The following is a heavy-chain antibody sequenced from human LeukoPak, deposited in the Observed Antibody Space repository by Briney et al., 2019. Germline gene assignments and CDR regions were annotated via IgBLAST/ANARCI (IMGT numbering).Heavy chain of an antibody. CDR3: ARAITMVRGVIPSFVY. CDR2: MNPNSGNT. Sequence: GASVKVSCKASGYTFTGYDINWVRQATGQGLEWMGWMNPNSGNTGYAQKFQGRVTMTRNTSISTAYMELSSLRSEDTAVYYCARAITMVRGVIPSFVYWGQGTLVTVSS. V-gene: IGHV1-8*01. J-gene: IGHJ4*02. D-gene: IGHD3-10*01. CDR1: GYTFTGYD.